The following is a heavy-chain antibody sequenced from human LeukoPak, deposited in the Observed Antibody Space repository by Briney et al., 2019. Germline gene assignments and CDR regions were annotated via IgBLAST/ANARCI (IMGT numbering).Heavy chain of an antibody. CDR2: ISSSSSYI. CDR3: ARDPGVYYDSSGYPYY. D-gene: IGHD3-22*01. CDR1: GFTFSTYS. Sequence: GGSLRLSCAASGFTFSTYSMNWVRQAPGKGLEWVSSISSSSSYIYYADSVKGRFTISRDNAKNSLYLQMNSLRAEDTAVHYCARDPGVYYDSSGYPYYWGQGTLVTVSS. J-gene: IGHJ4*02. V-gene: IGHV3-21*04.